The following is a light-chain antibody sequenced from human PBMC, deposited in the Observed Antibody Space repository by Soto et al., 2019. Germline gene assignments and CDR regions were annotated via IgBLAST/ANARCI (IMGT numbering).Light chain of an antibody. CDR3: QQSYRTPIT. CDR1: QSISTN. J-gene: IGKJ5*01. V-gene: IGKV1-39*01. Sequence: IHLSPSPSPMSASVGDRVAITCLASQSISTNLNWDQQKPGKAPKVLIYAASNLQSGVPPRFSGGGSGTYFPLTISRLQPEDVATYCCQQSYRTPITFGQGTRLEIK. CDR2: AAS.